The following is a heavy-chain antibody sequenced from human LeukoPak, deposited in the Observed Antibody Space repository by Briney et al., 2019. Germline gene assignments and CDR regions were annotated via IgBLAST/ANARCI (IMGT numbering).Heavy chain of an antibody. V-gene: IGHV4-39*07. CDR3: ARDKTFEVVNFFDY. CDR1: RGSISGGSYY. J-gene: IGHJ4*02. D-gene: IGHD3-3*01. CDR2: TYYSGST. Sequence: SETLSLTCTVYRGSISGGSYYWGWVRQPPGKGLEWIGSTYYSGSTYYNPSLKSRITVSLDTSKNQFSLKLSSVTAADTAVYYCARDKTFEVVNFFDYWGQGTLVTVSS.